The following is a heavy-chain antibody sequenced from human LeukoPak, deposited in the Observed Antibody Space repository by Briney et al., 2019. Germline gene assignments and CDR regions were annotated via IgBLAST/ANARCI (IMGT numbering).Heavy chain of an antibody. J-gene: IGHJ4*02. CDR2: IKQDGSEK. CDR3: VRVTYYDILTGLGY. CDR1: GLTFSSYW. V-gene: IGHV3-7*01. Sequence: GGSLRLSCAASGLTFSSYWMSWVPQAPGKGLEWVANIKQDGSEKYYVDSVKGRFTISRDNAKNSLYLQMNSLRAEDTAVYYCVRVTYYDILTGLGYWGQGTLVTVSS. D-gene: IGHD3-9*01.